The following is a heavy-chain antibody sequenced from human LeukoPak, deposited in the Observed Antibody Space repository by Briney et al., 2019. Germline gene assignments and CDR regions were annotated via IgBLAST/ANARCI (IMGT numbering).Heavy chain of an antibody. Sequence: GESLKISCKGSGYSFTSYWIGWVRQAPGQGLEWMGWINPNSGGTNYAQKFQGRVTMTRDTSISTAYMELSRLRSDDTAVYYCARSQGYYDSSGYYVNWFDPWGQGTLVTVSS. CDR1: GYSFTSYW. V-gene: IGHV1-2*02. J-gene: IGHJ5*02. D-gene: IGHD3-22*01. CDR3: ARSQGYYDSSGYYVNWFDP. CDR2: INPNSGGT.